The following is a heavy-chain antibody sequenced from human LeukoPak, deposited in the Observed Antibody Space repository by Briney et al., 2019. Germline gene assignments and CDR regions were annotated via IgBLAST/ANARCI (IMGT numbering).Heavy chain of an antibody. J-gene: IGHJ6*03. D-gene: IGHD3-9*01. Sequence: SETLSLTCTVSGGSISSSNYYWSWIRQPPGKGLEWIGYIYYSGSTNYNPSLKSRVTLSMDTSKNQFSLRLSSVTAADTAVYYCARGALRYFDWLKKDYYYMDVWGKGTTVTISS. CDR2: IYYSGST. CDR3: ARGALRYFDWLKKDYYYMDV. CDR1: GGSISSSNYY. V-gene: IGHV4-61*01.